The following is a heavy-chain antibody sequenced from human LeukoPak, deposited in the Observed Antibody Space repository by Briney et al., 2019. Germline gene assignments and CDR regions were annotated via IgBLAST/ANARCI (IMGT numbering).Heavy chain of an antibody. CDR2: MCGTAGCT. J-gene: IGHJ4*02. D-gene: IGHD3-22*01. CDR1: GFTFYMYA. V-gene: IGHV3-23*01. Sequence: GGSLTLSCQASGFTFYMYAMSWVRQAPGKGLEWVASMCGTAGCTFYPDSVKGRFTVSRDNSKNVLYLRMNSLTAEDTAIYYCAKNRPNFHENSGHYYRRDGDSWGQGTLVTVSS. CDR3: AKNRPNFHENSGHYYRRDGDS.